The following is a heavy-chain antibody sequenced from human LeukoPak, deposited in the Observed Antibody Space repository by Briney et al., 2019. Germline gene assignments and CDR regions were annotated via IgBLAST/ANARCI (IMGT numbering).Heavy chain of an antibody. D-gene: IGHD3-22*01. CDR3: AARAMIEDAFDI. CDR2: IYPGDSDT. V-gene: IGHV5-51*01. J-gene: IGHJ3*02. Sequence: HGASLKISCEGSGSSFTSYWIGWVRQMPGKGLEWMGIIYPGDSDTRYSPSFQGQVTISADKSISTAYLQWSSLKASDTAMYYCAARAMIEDAFDIWGQGTMVTVSS. CDR1: GSSFTSYW.